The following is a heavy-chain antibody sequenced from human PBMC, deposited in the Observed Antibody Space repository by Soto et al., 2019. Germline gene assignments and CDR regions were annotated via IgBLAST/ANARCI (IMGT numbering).Heavy chain of an antibody. CDR3: ARDHRWGYEYGADGDS. CDR1: GFSLEEYG. CDR2: MHRNGNST. V-gene: IGHV3-20*04. J-gene: IGHJ5*01. Sequence: EVQLVESGGGVVRPGGSLRLACVVSGFSLEEYGMSWVRQAPGKGREWVSGMHRNGNSTGYAVSVKGRFTISRDDAKNSLYMQMNSLRAEDTAFYYCARDHRWGYEYGADGDSWGPGTLVTVSS. D-gene: IGHD3-16*01.